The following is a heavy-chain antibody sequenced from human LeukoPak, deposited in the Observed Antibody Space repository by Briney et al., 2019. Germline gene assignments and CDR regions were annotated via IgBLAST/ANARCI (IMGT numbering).Heavy chain of an antibody. Sequence: GGSLRLSCAASGFTFSNAWMSWVRQAPGKGLEWVGRIKSKTDAGTTDYAAPVKGRFIISRDDSNNTLYLQMNSPQTDDTAVYYCTTGFIEWEQIDHWGQGTLVTVSS. D-gene: IGHD1-26*01. V-gene: IGHV3-15*01. J-gene: IGHJ5*02. CDR2: IKSKTDAGTT. CDR1: GFTFSNAW. CDR3: TTGFIEWEQIDH.